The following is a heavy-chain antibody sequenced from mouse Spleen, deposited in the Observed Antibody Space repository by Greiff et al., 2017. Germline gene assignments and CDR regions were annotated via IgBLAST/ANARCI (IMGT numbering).Heavy chain of an antibody. CDR2: INPNNGGT. Sequence: VQLKQSGPELVKPGASVKMSCKASGYTFTDYNMHWVKQSHGKSLEWIGYINPNNGGTSYNQKFKGKATLTVNKSSSTAYMELRSLTSEDSAVYYCAREDYGGKEAFAYWGQGTLVTVSA. J-gene: IGHJ3*01. V-gene: IGHV1-22*01. CDR3: AREDYGGKEAFAY. CDR1: GYTFTDYN. D-gene: IGHD2-4*01.